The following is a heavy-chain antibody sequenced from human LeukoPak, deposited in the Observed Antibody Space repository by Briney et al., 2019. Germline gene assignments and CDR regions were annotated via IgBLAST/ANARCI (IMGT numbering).Heavy chain of an antibody. V-gene: IGHV4-59*08. CDR3: ARHGFGSYGFYGMDV. CDR1: GGSISSYY. CDR2: IYYSGST. J-gene: IGHJ6*02. D-gene: IGHD5-18*01. Sequence: SETLSLTCTVSGGSISSYYWSWIRQPPGKGLEWSGYIYYSGSTNYNPSLKSRVTISVDTSKNQFSLKLSSVTAADTAVYYCARHGFGSYGFYGMDVWGQGTTVTVSS.